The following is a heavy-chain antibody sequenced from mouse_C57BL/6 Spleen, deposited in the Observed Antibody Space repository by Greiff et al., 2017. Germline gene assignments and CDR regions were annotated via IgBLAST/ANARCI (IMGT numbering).Heavy chain of an antibody. J-gene: IGHJ4*01. Sequence: DVKLVESGGGLVKPGGSLKLSCAASGFTFSDYGMHWVRQAPEKGLEWVAYISSGSSTIYYADTVKGRFTISRDNAKNTLFLQMTSLRSEDTAMYYCARIYDGPSMDYWGQGTSVTVSS. V-gene: IGHV5-17*01. D-gene: IGHD2-3*01. CDR1: GFTFSDYG. CDR2: ISSGSSTI. CDR3: ARIYDGPSMDY.